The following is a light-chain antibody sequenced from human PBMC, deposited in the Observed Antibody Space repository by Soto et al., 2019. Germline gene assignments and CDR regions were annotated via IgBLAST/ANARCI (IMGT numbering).Light chain of an antibody. CDR1: QGISIY. CDR3: QHYNSYSEA. V-gene: IGKV1-5*03. J-gene: IGKJ1*01. CDR2: KAS. Sequence: DIQLTQSPSSLSASVGDRVTITCQVSQGISIYLNWYRQKPGKAPKLLIYKASTLKSGVPSRFSGSGSGTEFTLTISSLQPDDFATYYCQHYNSYSEAFGHGTKV.